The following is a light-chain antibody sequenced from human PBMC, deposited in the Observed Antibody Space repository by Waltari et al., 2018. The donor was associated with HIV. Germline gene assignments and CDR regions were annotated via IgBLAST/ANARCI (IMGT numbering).Light chain of an antibody. Sequence: QALVTQEPSLTVSPGGTVTPTCGSSTGAVTSGHYPYWSQQRPGQAPRTLIHDTSNKHAWTPARFSGSLLGGKAALTLSGAQPEDEAEYYCLLSYGGPRVFGGGTKLTVL. J-gene: IGLJ2*01. CDR2: DTS. V-gene: IGLV7-46*01. CDR1: TGAVTSGHY. CDR3: LLSYGGPRV.